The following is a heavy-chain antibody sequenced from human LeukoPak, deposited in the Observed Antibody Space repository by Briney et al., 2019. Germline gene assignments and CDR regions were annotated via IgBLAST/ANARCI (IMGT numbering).Heavy chain of an antibody. CDR3: VSGVTTHDY. V-gene: IGHV1-46*01. D-gene: IGHD4-17*01. CDR1: VYTFTSYY. Sequence: ASVKVSCKASVYTFTSYYMHWVRQAPGQGLEWMGIIDSSGGSTSYAQKFQGRGTMTKDTSTSKGYMELSSLRSEDTAVYYCVSGVTTHDYWGQGTLVAVSS. CDR2: IDSSGGST. J-gene: IGHJ4*02.